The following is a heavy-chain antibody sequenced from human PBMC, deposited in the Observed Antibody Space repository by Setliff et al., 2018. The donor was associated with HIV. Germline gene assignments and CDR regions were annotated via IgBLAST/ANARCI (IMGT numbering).Heavy chain of an antibody. J-gene: IGHJ2*01. CDR2: IYSIGST. D-gene: IGHD4-17*01. CDR1: GFTVSSHY. Sequence: GGSLRLSCAASGFTVSSHYMSWVRQAPGKGLEWVSIIYSIGSTYYADSVKGRFTISRDNSKNTVYLQMNSLRAEDTAVYYCARVLYDDSWYFDLWGRGTLFTVSS. CDR3: ARVLYDDSWYFDL. V-gene: IGHV3-66*02.